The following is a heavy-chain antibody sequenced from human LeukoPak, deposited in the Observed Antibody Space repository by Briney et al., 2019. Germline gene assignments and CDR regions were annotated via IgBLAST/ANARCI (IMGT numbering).Heavy chain of an antibody. CDR2: IYTSGST. CDR1: GGSISSYY. CDR3: AIGVVTAIPYWFDP. Sequence: SETLSLTCSVSGGSISSYYWSWIRQPPGKGLGWIGYIYTSGSTNYNPSLKSRVTISVDTSKNQYSLKLSSVTAADTAVYYCAIGVVTAIPYWFDPWGQGTLVTVSS. D-gene: IGHD2-21*02. J-gene: IGHJ5*02. V-gene: IGHV4-4*09.